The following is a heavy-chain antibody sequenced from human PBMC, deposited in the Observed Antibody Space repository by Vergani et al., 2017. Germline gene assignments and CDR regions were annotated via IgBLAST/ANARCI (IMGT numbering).Heavy chain of an antibody. CDR3: ARSRSGSSLLGY. CDR2: IWYDGSNK. D-gene: IGHD6-13*01. V-gene: IGHV3-33*01. CDR1: GFTFSSYG. Sequence: QVKLVESGGGVVQPGRSLRLSCAASGFTFSSYGMHWVRQAPGKGLEWVAVIWYDGSNKYYADSVKGRFTISRDNSKNTLYLQMNSLRAEDTAVYYCARSRSGSSLLGYWGQGTLVTVSS. J-gene: IGHJ4*02.